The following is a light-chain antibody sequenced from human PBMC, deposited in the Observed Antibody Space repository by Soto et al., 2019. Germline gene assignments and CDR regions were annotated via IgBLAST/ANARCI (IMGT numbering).Light chain of an antibody. CDR2: WAS. J-gene: IGKJ1*01. Sequence: IVITQSPGALAGSLGERATISCEASQSVLYWSNYKSYLSWYQQRPGQPPRLLIDWASIRESGVPDRFSGSGVGTFFTLTISSLRVEDVAVYYCQQSYMTPWTLGQGTKVDIK. V-gene: IGKV4-1*01. CDR3: QQSYMTPWT. CDR1: QSVLYWSNYKSY.